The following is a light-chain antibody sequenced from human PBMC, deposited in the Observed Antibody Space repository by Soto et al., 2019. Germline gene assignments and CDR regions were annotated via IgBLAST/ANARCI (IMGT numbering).Light chain of an antibody. CDR2: WAS. CDR1: QSVLYSPDKRNY. V-gene: IGKV4-1*01. J-gene: IGKJ4*01. CDR3: QQFHSAPLT. Sequence: DIVLTQSPDSLAVSLGERATINCKSSQSVLYSPDKRNYLAWYQQKAPQPPKLLINWASTRESGVPDRFSASGSATDFTLTISSLQAEDVAVYYCQQFHSAPLTFGGGTKVEIK.